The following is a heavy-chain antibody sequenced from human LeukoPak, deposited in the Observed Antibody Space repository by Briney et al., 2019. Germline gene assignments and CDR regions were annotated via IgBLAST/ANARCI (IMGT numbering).Heavy chain of an antibody. J-gene: IGHJ4*02. V-gene: IGHV3-21*01. CDR1: GFDFSTYA. CDR2: ISTMSNYI. CDR3: SRDRLGGLDY. D-gene: IGHD5-12*01. Sequence: KSGGSLRLSCAASGFDFSTYAISWVRQAPGKGLEWVSSISTMSNYIFYGDSVKGRFTISRDNAKNSVYLQMNSLRPEDTAVYYCSRDRLGGLDYWGQGTLVTVSS.